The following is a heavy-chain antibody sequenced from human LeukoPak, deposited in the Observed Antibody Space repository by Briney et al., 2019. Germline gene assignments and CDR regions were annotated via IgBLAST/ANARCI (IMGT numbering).Heavy chain of an antibody. V-gene: IGHV3-23*01. Sequence: GGSLRLSCAASGFTFNNFAMGWVRQAPGKGLEWVSAVSNSGSRTYYADSVKGRFTISRDNSKNTLYLQMDSLGAEDTAVYYCAKSGEFSFEEYWGQGTLVTVSS. J-gene: IGHJ4*02. CDR1: GFTFNNFA. CDR2: VSNSGSRT. D-gene: IGHD3-16*02. CDR3: AKSGEFSFEEY.